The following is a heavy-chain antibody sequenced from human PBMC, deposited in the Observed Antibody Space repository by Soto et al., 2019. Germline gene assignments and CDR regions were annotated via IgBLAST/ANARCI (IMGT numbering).Heavy chain of an antibody. V-gene: IGHV1-69*01. CDR2: IIPIPGTA. CDR1: GGTFGSYA. J-gene: IGHJ6*02. D-gene: IGHD2-2*01. CDR3: ARSQGSSTSLDIYYYYYYGMDV. Sequence: QVPLVQSGAEVKKPGSSVKVSCKASGGTFGSYAISWVRQAPGQGLEWMGGIIPIPGTANYAQKFQGRVTIAADESTSTAYMELSSLRSEDTSVYYCARSQGSSTSLDIYYYYYYGMDVWGQGTTVTVS.